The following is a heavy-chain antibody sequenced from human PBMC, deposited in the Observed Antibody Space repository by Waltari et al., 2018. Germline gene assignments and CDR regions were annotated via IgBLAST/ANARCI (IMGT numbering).Heavy chain of an antibody. V-gene: IGHV1-3*01. J-gene: IGHJ4*02. CDR2: INAGSVNT. D-gene: IGHD3-22*01. Sequence: QVQLVQSGTEGKKPGASVKLSCKASGYTFTSFAMHWVRQAPGQSVEWMGWINAGSVNTKYSQKFQGRVTITWDTSASTVYMELTSLRSEDTAVYYCARSYYYDSSGSTATTFDYWGQGTLVTVSS. CDR1: GYTFTSFA. CDR3: ARSYYYDSSGSTATTFDY.